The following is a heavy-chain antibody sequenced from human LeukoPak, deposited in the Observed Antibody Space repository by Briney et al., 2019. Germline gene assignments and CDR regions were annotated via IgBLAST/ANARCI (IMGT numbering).Heavy chain of an antibody. CDR3: ARPQYYYDSSGYYYPDDAFDI. Sequence: ASVKVSCKASGYTFTSYGISWVRQAPGQGLEWMGWISAYNGNTNYAQKLQGRVTMTTDTSTSTAYMELRSLRSDDTAVYYCARPQYYYDSSGYYYPDDAFDIWGQGTMVTVSS. J-gene: IGHJ3*02. V-gene: IGHV1-18*01. CDR2: ISAYNGNT. CDR1: GYTFTSYG. D-gene: IGHD3-22*01.